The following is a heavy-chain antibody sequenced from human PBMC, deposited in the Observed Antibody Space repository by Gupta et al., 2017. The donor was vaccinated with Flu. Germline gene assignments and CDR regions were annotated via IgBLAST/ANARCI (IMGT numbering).Heavy chain of an antibody. CDR2: ISYDGNNK. Sequence: VQLVESGGGVVQPGRSLRLSCAASGFTFSSYGMHWVRQAPGKGLEWVAVISYDGNNKYYADSVKGRFTISRDNFKNTLYLQMNSRRAEDTAVYYCAKDHLVTTVTTPGYWGQGTLVTVSS. CDR3: AKDHLVTTVTTPGY. CDR1: GFTFSSYG. J-gene: IGHJ4*02. V-gene: IGHV3-30*18. D-gene: IGHD4-17*01.